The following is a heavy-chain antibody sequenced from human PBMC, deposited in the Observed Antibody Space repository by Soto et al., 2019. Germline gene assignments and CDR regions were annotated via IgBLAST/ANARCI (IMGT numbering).Heavy chain of an antibody. CDR1: GLSLTPSGVG. J-gene: IGHJ6*02. Sequence: SGPTLVNPTPTLPLTCTFSGLSLTPSGVGVGWIRQPPGKALEWLALIYWDDDKRYRPSLKSRLTITKDTSKNQVVLRMTNMDPVDTATYYCAHRRRNNLWSSNPAYGMDVWGQGTTVTVSS. V-gene: IGHV2-5*02. CDR2: IYWDDDK. CDR3: AHRRRNNLWSSNPAYGMDV. D-gene: IGHD2-2*01.